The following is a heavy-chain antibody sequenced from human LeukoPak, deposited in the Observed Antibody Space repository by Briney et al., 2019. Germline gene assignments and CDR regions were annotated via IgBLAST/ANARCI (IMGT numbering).Heavy chain of an antibody. D-gene: IGHD6-19*01. J-gene: IGHJ4*02. Sequence: GGSLRLSCVASGFTFSSRDWMTWVRQAPGKGLEWVANIKQDGSEKNYVDSVKGRFTISRDNAKNSVDLQMNSLRVEDTAVYYCARPYGSGWAPGGYWGQGTLVTVSS. CDR2: IKQDGSEK. CDR1: GFTFSSRDW. CDR3: ARPYGSGWAPGGY. V-gene: IGHV3-7*01.